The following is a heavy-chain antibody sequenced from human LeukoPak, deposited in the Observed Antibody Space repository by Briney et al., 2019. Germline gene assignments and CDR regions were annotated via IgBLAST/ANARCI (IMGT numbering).Heavy chain of an antibody. V-gene: IGHV4-39*07. D-gene: IGHD4-17*01. Sequence: SETLSLTCTVSGGSISISNYYWGWIRQPPGTGLEWIGSMSYSVRTYYNHSLKTRVTVSLYTSTNQFSLNLISVTAADTAVYYCARSPQGTATTANWLDPWGQGTLVTVSS. CDR3: ARSPQGTATTANWLDP. CDR1: GGSISISNYY. J-gene: IGHJ5*02. CDR2: MSYSVRT.